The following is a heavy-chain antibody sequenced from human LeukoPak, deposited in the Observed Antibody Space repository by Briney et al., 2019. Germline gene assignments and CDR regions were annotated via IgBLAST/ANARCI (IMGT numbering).Heavy chain of an antibody. J-gene: IGHJ4*02. V-gene: IGHV4-30-4*01. CDR3: AREVRGVSFFDY. CDR2: IYYSGST. CDR1: AGSISSGDYY. D-gene: IGHD3-10*01. Sequence: SATLSLTCTLAAGSISSGDYYWGWLRQPPGKGLEWIGYIYYSGSTYYNPSLKSRLTISVDTSKNQFSLKLSSVTAADTAVYYCAREVRGVSFFDYWGQGTLVTVSS.